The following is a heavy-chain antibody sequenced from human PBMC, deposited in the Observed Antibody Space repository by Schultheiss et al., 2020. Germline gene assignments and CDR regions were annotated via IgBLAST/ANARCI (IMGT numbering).Heavy chain of an antibody. CDR1: GGSISSYY. Sequence: SETLSLTCTVSGGSISSYYWSWIRQHPGKGLEWIGYIYYSGSTYYNPSLKSRVTISVDTSKNQFSLKLSSVTAADTAVYYCAGYCSGGSCYTVNWFDPWGQGTLVTVSS. CDR3: AGYCSGGSCYTVNWFDP. V-gene: IGHV4-59*04. CDR2: IYYSGST. J-gene: IGHJ5*02. D-gene: IGHD2-15*01.